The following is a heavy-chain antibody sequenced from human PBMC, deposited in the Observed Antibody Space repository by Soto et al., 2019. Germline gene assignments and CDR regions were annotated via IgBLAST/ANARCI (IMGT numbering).Heavy chain of an antibody. D-gene: IGHD5-12*01. Sequence: QEQLVESGGGVVQAGRSLRLSCAASGFTFNFFGMHWVRQAPGKGLEWVAVISYDGSEKYYADSVKGRFTMSRDNSKNMVYLEMSSLRPAATSVYYCAKDRRYSFDAFDIWGHGTMVTVSS. J-gene: IGHJ3*02. CDR3: AKDRRYSFDAFDI. CDR2: ISYDGSEK. CDR1: GFTFNFFG. V-gene: IGHV3-30*18.